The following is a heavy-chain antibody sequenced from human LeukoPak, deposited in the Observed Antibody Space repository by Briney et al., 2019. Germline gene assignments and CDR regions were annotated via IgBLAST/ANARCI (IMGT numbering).Heavy chain of an antibody. CDR1: GGSFSGYY. V-gene: IGHV4-34*01. J-gene: IGHJ4*02. Sequence: XETLSLTCAVYGGSFSGYYWSWIRQPPGKGLEWIGEINHSGSTNYNPSLKSRVTISVDTSKNQFSLKLSSVTAADTAVYYCARDYGDYWGQGTLVTVSS. CDR3: ARDYGDY. CDR2: INHSGST.